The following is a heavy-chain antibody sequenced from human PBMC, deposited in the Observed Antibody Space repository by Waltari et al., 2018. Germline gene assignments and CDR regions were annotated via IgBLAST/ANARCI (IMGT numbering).Heavy chain of an antibody. CDR3: AITGSQRDYYYYMDV. Sequence: QVQLVQSGAEVKKPGSSVKVSCKASGGPFSSYSISWVRQAPGKGLEWMGRIIPIFGTANYAQKFQGRVTITADKSTSTAYMELSSLRSEDTAVYYCAITGSQRDYYYYMDVWGKGTTVTISS. J-gene: IGHJ6*03. D-gene: IGHD1-20*01. V-gene: IGHV1-69*13. CDR1: GGPFSSYS. CDR2: IIPIFGTA.